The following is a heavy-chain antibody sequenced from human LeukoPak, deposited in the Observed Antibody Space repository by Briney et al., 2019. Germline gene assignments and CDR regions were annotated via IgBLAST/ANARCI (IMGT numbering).Heavy chain of an antibody. CDR3: ARSPLIVLMVYAVRRWFDP. J-gene: IGHJ5*02. CDR2: IIPIFGTA. Sequence: VASVKVSCKASGGTFSSYAISWVRQAPGQGLEWMGGIIPIFGTANYAQKFQGRVTITTDESTSTAYMELSSLRSEDTAVYYCARSPLIVLMVYAVRRWFDPWGQGTLVTVSS. CDR1: GGTFSSYA. D-gene: IGHD2-8*01. V-gene: IGHV1-69*05.